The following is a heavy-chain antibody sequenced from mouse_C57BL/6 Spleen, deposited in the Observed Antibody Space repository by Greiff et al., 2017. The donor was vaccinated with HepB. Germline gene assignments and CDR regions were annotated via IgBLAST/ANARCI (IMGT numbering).Heavy chain of an antibody. D-gene: IGHD3-3*01. CDR2: IDPETGGT. V-gene: IGHV1-15*01. J-gene: IGHJ2*01. CDR1: GYTFTDYE. CDR3: TRKEGRYFDY. Sequence: VQLQQSGAELVRPGASVTLSCKASGYTFTDYEMHWVKQTPVHGLEWIGAIDPETGGTAYNQKFKGKAILTADKSSSTAYMELRSLTSEDSAVYYCTRKEGRYFDYWGQGTTLTVSS.